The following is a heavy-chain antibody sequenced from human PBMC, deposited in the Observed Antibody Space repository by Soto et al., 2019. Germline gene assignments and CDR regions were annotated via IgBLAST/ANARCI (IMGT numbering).Heavy chain of an antibody. Sequence: SETLSLTCTVSGGSISSYYWSWIRQPPGKGLEWIGYIYYSGSTNYNPSLKSRVTISVDTSKNQFSLKLSSVTAADTAVYYCARGRRTTVTIDYWGQGTLVTVSS. J-gene: IGHJ4*02. V-gene: IGHV4-59*01. CDR2: IYYSGST. D-gene: IGHD4-17*01. CDR1: GGSISSYY. CDR3: ARGRRTTVTIDY.